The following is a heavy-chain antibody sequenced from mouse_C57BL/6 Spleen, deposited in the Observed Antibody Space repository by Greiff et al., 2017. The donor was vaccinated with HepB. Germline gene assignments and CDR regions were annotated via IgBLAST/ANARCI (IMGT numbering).Heavy chain of an antibody. Sequence: VQLKESGGGLVKPGGSLKLSCAASVFTFSDYGMNWVRQAPEKGLEWVAYISSGSSTIYYADTVQGRFTISRDNAKNTLFLQMTSLRSEDTAMYYCARGDHYFDYWGQGTTLTVSS. V-gene: IGHV5-17*01. CDR3: ARGDHYFDY. CDR1: VFTFSDYG. CDR2: ISSGSSTI. J-gene: IGHJ2*01.